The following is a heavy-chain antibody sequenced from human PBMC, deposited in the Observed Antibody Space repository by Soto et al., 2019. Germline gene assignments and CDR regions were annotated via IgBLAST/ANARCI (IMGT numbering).Heavy chain of an antibody. CDR2: ISGSGGST. CDR1: GFTFSSYA. CDR3: AKGRTSRYGDYVGGFDP. V-gene: IGHV3-23*01. J-gene: IGHJ5*02. Sequence: EVQLLESGGGLVQPGGSLRLSCAASGFTFSSYAMSWVRQAPGTGLEWVSAISGSGGSTYYADSVKGRFTISRDNSKNTLYLQMNSLRAEDTAVYYCAKGRTSRYGDYVGGFDPWGQGTLVTVSS. D-gene: IGHD4-17*01.